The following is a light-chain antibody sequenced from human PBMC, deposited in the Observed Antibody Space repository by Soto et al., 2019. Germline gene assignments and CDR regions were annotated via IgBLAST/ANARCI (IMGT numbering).Light chain of an antibody. CDR1: SGHSSYI. J-gene: IGLJ2*01. V-gene: IGLV4-60*02. Sequence: QLVLTQSSSASASLGSSVKLTCTLSSGHSSYIIAWHQQQPGKAPRYLMKLEGSGSYNKGSGVPDRFSGSSSGADRYLTISNLQFEDEADYYCETWDSKGVFGGGTKPTVL. CDR2: LEGSGSY. CDR3: ETWDSKGV.